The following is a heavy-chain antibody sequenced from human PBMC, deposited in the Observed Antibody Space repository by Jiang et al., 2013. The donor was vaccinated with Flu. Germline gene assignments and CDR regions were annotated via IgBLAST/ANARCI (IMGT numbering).Heavy chain of an antibody. CDR2: TYYRSKWYN. CDR3: ARVTYPNTYYDILTGFIDAFDI. J-gene: IGHJ3*02. V-gene: IGHV6-1*01. Sequence: SLTCAISGDSVSSNSAAWNWIRQSPSGGLEWLGRTYYRSKWYNDYAVSVKSRITINPDTSKNQFSLQLNSVTPEDTAVYYCARVTYPNTYYDILTGFIDAFDIWGQGTMVTVSS. D-gene: IGHD3-9*01. CDR1: GDSVSSNSAA.